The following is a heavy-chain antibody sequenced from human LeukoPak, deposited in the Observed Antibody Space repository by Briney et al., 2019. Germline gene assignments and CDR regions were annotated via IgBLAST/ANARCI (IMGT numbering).Heavy chain of an antibody. D-gene: IGHD4-23*01. Sequence: GGSLRLSCAGSGFTFSSYSIHWVRQVSGKGLEWVAVISYDGSNKYYADFVKGRFTISRDNSRNTVYLQMNSLRPEDTAVYSCARDLVGYGGGSDYWGQGTLVTVSS. CDR3: ARDLVGYGGGSDY. CDR1: GFTFSSYS. CDR2: ISYDGSNK. J-gene: IGHJ4*02. V-gene: IGHV3-30*04.